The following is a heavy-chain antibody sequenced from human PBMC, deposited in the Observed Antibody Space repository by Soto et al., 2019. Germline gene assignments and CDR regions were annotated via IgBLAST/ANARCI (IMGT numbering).Heavy chain of an antibody. CDR2: IIPIFGTA. Sequence: SVNVSCKSSGGTFSSYSISWVRQAPGQGLECMGWIIPIFGTANYAQKFQGRVTITADESTSTAYMELSSLRSEDTAVYYCARDRTPIAAAGVFDYWGQGTLVTVSS. CDR3: ARDRTPIAAAGVFDY. D-gene: IGHD6-13*01. CDR1: GGTFSSYS. J-gene: IGHJ4*02. V-gene: IGHV1-69*01.